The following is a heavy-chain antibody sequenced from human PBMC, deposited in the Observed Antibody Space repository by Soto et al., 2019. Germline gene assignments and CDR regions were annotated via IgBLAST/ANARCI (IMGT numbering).Heavy chain of an antibody. D-gene: IGHD1-1*01. Sequence: ASVKVSCKVSGYTLTELSMHWVRQAPGKGLEWMGGFDPEDGETIYAQKFQGRVTMTEETSTDTAYMELSSLGSEDTAVYYCATDPNWNDVAFDIWGQGTMVTVSS. J-gene: IGHJ3*02. V-gene: IGHV1-24*01. CDR2: FDPEDGET. CDR1: GYTLTELS. CDR3: ATDPNWNDVAFDI.